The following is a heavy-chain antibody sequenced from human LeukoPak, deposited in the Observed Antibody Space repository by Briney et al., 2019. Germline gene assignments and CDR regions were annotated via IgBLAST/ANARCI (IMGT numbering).Heavy chain of an antibody. CDR3: ESARMPGPTPFDY. J-gene: IGHJ4*02. V-gene: IGHV3-23*01. D-gene: IGHD2-15*01. CDR1: GFTFSSFA. Sequence: GGSLRLSCAASGFTFSSFAMNWVRQAPGKGLEWVSAISGSGGSTYYADSVKGRFTISRDNSKNTLYLQMNSLRAEDTAVYYCESARMPGPTPFDYWGQGTLVTVSS. CDR2: ISGSGGST.